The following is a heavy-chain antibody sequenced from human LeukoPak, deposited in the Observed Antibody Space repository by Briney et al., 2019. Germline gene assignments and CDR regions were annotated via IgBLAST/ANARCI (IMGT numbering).Heavy chain of an antibody. CDR2: INPNSGGT. Sequence: VAAVKVSCKASGYTFTGYYMHWVRQAPGQGLEWMGWINPNSGGTNYAQKFQGRVTMTRDTSISTAYMELSRLRSDDTAVYYCARRIVVVPAARYYYMDVWGKGTTVPVSS. CDR3: ARRIVVVPAARYYYMDV. CDR1: GYTFTGYY. D-gene: IGHD2-2*01. J-gene: IGHJ6*03. V-gene: IGHV1-2*02.